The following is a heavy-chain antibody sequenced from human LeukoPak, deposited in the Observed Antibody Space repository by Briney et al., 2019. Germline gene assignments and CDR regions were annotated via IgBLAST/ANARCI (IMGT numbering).Heavy chain of an antibody. CDR3: ARVTIFGVGLDY. J-gene: IGHJ4*02. D-gene: IGHD3-3*01. CDR1: GFNASSKY. V-gene: IGHV3-66*01. CDR2: IYSGGTT. Sequence: GGSLRLSCAASGFNASSKYMSWVRQAPGKGLELVSVIYSGGTTNYADSVKGRFTISRDNYKNTLYLQMNSLRAEDTAVYYCARVTIFGVGLDYWGQGTLVTVSS.